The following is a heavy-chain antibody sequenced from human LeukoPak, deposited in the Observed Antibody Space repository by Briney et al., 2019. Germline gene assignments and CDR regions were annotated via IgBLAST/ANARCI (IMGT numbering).Heavy chain of an antibody. CDR2: IYYSGST. Sequence: PSETLSLTCTVSGGSISSYYWRGIRQPPGKGLEWIGYIYYSGSTKYNPSLKSRITISVDTSRNQFSLQMRPVTAADTAVYYCAREDPQTTVPEGMDVWGQGTTVIVSS. D-gene: IGHD4-17*01. CDR3: AREDPQTTVPEGMDV. CDR1: GGSISSYY. V-gene: IGHV4-59*01. J-gene: IGHJ6*02.